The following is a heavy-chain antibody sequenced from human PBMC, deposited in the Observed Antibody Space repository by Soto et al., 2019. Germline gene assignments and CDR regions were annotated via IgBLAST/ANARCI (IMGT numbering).Heavy chain of an antibody. J-gene: IGHJ5*02. CDR3: ARDRRTGYCSSTSCYASLSGFDP. V-gene: IGHV4-59*01. D-gene: IGHD2-2*01. CDR2: IYYSGST. CDR1: GGSISSYY. Sequence: PSETLSLTCTVSGGSISSYYWSWIRQPPGKGLEWIGYIYYSGSTNYNPSLKSRVTISVDTSKNQFSLKLSSVTAADTAVYYCARDRRTGYCSSTSCYASLSGFDPWGQGTLVTVSS.